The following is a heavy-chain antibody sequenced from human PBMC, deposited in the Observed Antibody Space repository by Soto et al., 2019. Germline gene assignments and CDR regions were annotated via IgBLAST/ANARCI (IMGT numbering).Heavy chain of an antibody. J-gene: IGHJ4*02. CDR3: ARRSSSWYFDY. D-gene: IGHD6-13*01. CDR2: ISGSGDST. Sequence: EVQLLESGGGLVQPGGSLRLSCAASGFTFSSYAMNWVRQAPGKGLEWVSVISGSGDSTYYADSVKGWFTISRDNSKNTLYLQMNSLRAEDTAIYYCARRSSSWYFDYWGQGTLVTVSS. CDR1: GFTFSSYA. V-gene: IGHV3-23*01.